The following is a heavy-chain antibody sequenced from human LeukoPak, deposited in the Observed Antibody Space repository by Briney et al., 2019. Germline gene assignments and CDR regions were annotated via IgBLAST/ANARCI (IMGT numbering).Heavy chain of an antibody. CDR1: GYSFTGYY. Sequence: ASVKVSCKASGYSFTGYYIHWVRQAPGQGLEWMGWISAYNGNTNYAQKLQGRVTMTTDTSTSTAYMELRSLRSDDTAVYYCARDFSTDYYGSSGYLNFDYWGQGTLVTVSS. V-gene: IGHV1-18*04. J-gene: IGHJ4*02. CDR2: ISAYNGNT. CDR3: ARDFSTDYYGSSGYLNFDY. D-gene: IGHD3-22*01.